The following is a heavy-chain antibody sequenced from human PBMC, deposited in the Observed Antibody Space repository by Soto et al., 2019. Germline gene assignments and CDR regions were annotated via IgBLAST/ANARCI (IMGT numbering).Heavy chain of an antibody. CDR1: GGTFSSYA. V-gene: IGHV1-69*13. CDR3: ARDTYSNYSRFFDY. CDR2: IIPIFGTA. Sequence: ASVKVSCKASGGTFSSYAISWVRQAPGQGLEWMGGIIPIFGTANYAQKFQGRVTITADESTSTAYMELSSLRSEDTAVYYCARDTYSNYSRFFDYWGQGTLVTVSS. D-gene: IGHD4-4*01. J-gene: IGHJ4*02.